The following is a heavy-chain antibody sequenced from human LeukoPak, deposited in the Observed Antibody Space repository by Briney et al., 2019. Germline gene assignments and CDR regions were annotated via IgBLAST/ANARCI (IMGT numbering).Heavy chain of an antibody. D-gene: IGHD6-13*01. CDR3: ARNSRLAYYYYMDV. Sequence: ASVKVSCKASGSTFTGYYMHWVRQAPGQGLEWLGWINPNSGGTNYAQKFQGRVTMTRDTSISTAYMELSRLRSDDTAVYYCARNSRLAYYYYMDVWGKGTTVTVSS. CDR2: INPNSGGT. V-gene: IGHV1-2*02. CDR1: GSTFTGYY. J-gene: IGHJ6*03.